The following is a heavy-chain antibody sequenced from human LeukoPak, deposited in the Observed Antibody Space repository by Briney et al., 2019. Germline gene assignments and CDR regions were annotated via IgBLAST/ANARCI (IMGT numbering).Heavy chain of an antibody. CDR2: IHYTGNT. Sequence: PSETLSLTCTVSGASVWCYYWSWIRQPPGKAREWLGYIHYTGNTDYNPSLTSRVTMSVDTSKNQFSLILTSVTAADTAVYYCVSAKFLVRGVSWFDPWGQGTLVTVSS. CDR3: VSAKFLVRGVSWFDP. V-gene: IGHV4-59*08. D-gene: IGHD3-10*01. J-gene: IGHJ5*02. CDR1: GASVWCYY.